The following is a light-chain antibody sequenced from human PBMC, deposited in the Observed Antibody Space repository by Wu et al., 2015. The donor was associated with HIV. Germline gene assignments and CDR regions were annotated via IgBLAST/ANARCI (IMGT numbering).Light chain of an antibody. CDR2: DAT. CDR3: QQRASWPT. Sequence: EIVLTQSPATLSLSPGERATLSCRASQTISNFLAWYQHKPGQAPRLLIYDATSRATGIPARFSGSGSGTDFTLTISSLEPEDFAVYYCQQRASWPTFGGGTKVEIK. V-gene: IGKV3-11*01. CDR1: QTISNF. J-gene: IGKJ4*01.